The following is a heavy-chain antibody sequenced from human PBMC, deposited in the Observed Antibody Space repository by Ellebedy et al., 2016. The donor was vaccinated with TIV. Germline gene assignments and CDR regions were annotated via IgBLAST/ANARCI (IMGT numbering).Heavy chain of an antibody. J-gene: IGHJ4*02. CDR1: GGSISSYY. Sequence: SETLSLXCTVSGGSISSYYWSWIRQPPGKGLEWIGYIYYSGSTNYNPSLKSRVTISVDTSKNQFSLKLSSVTAADTAVYYCARDRGWELLHYWGQGTLVTVSS. CDR2: IYYSGST. D-gene: IGHD1-26*01. V-gene: IGHV4-59*01. CDR3: ARDRGWELLHY.